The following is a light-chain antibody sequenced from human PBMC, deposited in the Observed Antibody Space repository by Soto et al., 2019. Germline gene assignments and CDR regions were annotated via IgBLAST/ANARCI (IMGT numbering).Light chain of an antibody. CDR3: QQYNNWPRT. V-gene: IGKV3-15*01. CDR2: GAS. J-gene: IGKJ1*01. Sequence: EIVMTQSPATLSVSPGERATLSCRASQSVSSNLAWYQQKPGLAPRLLIYGASTRATGIPARFSGSGSGTEFTLTLSSLQSEDVAVYYCQQYNNWPRTFGQGTKVQIK. CDR1: QSVSSN.